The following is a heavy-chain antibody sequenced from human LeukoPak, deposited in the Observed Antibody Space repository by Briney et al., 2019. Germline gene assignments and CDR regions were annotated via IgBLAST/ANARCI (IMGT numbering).Heavy chain of an antibody. J-gene: IGHJ5*02. Sequence: PGGSLRLSCAASGFTVSSNYMSWVRQAPGKGLEWVSAISGSGGSTYYADSVKGRFTISRDNSKNTLYLQMNSLRAEDTAVYYCAKAASGWYVSRGRYNWFDPWGQGTLVTVSS. D-gene: IGHD6-19*01. CDR3: AKAASGWYVSRGRYNWFDP. CDR2: ISGSGGST. CDR1: GFTVSSNY. V-gene: IGHV3-23*01.